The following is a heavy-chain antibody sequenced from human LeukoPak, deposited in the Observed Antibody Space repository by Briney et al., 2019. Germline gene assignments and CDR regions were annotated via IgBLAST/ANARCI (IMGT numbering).Heavy chain of an antibody. D-gene: IGHD1-26*01. CDR2: IYYSGSS. Sequence: KSSETLSLTCTVSGGSLSSYYWSWIRQPPGKGLEWIGYIYYSGSSGYNPSLQSRVTMSVDTSKNQFSLKLTSVTAADTAVYYCAKGEGYSYNRYWLDPWGQGTLVTVSS. V-gene: IGHV4-59*01. CDR1: GGSLSSYY. CDR3: AKGEGYSYNRYWLDP. J-gene: IGHJ5*02.